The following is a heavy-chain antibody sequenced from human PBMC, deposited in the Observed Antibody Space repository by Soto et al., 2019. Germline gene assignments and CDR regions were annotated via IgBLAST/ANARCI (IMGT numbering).Heavy chain of an antibody. D-gene: IGHD1-26*01. J-gene: IGHJ3*02. CDR1: GYTFNCYY. Sequence: GASVKVSCKASGYTFNCYYMHWARQAPGQGLEWMGWINPNSGGTNYAQNVQGRVTMARDTSISTAYMELSRLRSDDTAVYYCAKDNAGYSGSYTAFDIWGQGTMVTVSS. V-gene: IGHV1-2*02. CDR3: AKDNAGYSGSYTAFDI. CDR2: INPNSGGT.